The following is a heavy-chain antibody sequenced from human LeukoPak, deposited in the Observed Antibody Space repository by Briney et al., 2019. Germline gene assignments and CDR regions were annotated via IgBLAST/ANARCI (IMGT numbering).Heavy chain of an antibody. Sequence: SETLSLTCTLSGGSIDSRSYYWDWIRQAPGKGLEWIGTIYHSGSTEDNPSLKTRLARFVDTSKHQFALILHSVAAPHTPLYYCARRSEFDNTHYHYFDYWGERSLVTVSS. D-gene: IGHD3-16*01. J-gene: IGHJ4*02. CDR3: ARRSEFDNTHYHYFDY. CDR1: GGSIDSRSYY. V-gene: IGHV4-39*01. CDR2: IYHSGST.